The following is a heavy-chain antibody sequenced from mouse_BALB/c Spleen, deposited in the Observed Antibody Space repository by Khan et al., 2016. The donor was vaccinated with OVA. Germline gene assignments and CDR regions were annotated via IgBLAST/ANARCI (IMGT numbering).Heavy chain of an antibody. CDR2: ISYSGRT. Sequence: VQLQESGPGLVNPSQSLSLTCTVTGYSITSDYAWNWIRQFPGNKLEWMGYISYSGRTSYNPSLKSRISITRDTSKNQVFLQLNSVTTEDTASYFCARSVTITTVVATDFDYWGQGTTLTVYS. CDR1: GYSITSDYA. J-gene: IGHJ2*01. D-gene: IGHD1-1*01. V-gene: IGHV3-2*02. CDR3: ARSVTITTVVATDFDY.